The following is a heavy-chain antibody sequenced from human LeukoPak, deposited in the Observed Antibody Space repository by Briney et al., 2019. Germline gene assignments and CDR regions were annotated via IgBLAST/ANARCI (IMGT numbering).Heavy chain of an antibody. CDR3: ATKPNGDYYFDY. CDR2: IHYSGAT. CDR1: GGSISSRDYY. J-gene: IGHJ4*02. D-gene: IGHD4-17*01. V-gene: IGHV4-30-4*01. Sequence: SQTLSLTCTVSGGSISSRDYYWSSIRQPPGMGLEWIGYIHYSGATYYNPSLKSRVTLSVDTSKNQFSLRLTSVTAADTAVYYCATKPNGDYYFDYWGQGTLVTVSS.